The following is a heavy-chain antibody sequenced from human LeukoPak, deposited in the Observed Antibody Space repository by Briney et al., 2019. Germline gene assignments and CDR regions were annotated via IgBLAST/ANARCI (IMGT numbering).Heavy chain of an antibody. CDR1: GGAISSYY. CDR3: AREVRRDYYYYYMDV. V-gene: IGHV4-4*07. D-gene: IGHD1-1*01. Sequence: SETLSLTCTVSGGAISSYYWSWIRQPAGKGLEWIGRIYTSGSTNYNPSFKSRVTMSVDTSKNQFSLKLSSVTAADTAVYYCAREVRRDYYYYYMDVWGKGTTVTVSS. J-gene: IGHJ6*03. CDR2: IYTSGST.